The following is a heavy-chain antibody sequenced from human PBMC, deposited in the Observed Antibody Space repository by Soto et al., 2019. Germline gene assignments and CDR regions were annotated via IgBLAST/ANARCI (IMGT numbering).Heavy chain of an antibody. V-gene: IGHV3-53*04. CDR1: GFTVSSNY. Sequence: EVQRVESGGGLVQPGGSLRLSCAASGFTVSSNYMSWVRQAPGKGLEWVSVIYSGGSTYYADSVKGRFNISRHNSKNTLSLQMNSLRAEDTAVYYCAREPYGSGSYYPDYWGQGTLVTVSS. D-gene: IGHD3-10*01. CDR3: AREPYGSGSYYPDY. J-gene: IGHJ4*02. CDR2: IYSGGST.